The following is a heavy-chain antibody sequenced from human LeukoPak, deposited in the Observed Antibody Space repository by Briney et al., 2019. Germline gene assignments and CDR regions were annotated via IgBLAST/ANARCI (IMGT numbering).Heavy chain of an antibody. CDR3: ARGHCSSTGCYYYYGMDV. CDR2: IYYSGST. V-gene: IGHV4-31*03. J-gene: IGHJ6*02. CDR1: GGSISSGGYY. Sequence: PSETLSLTCTVSGGSISSGGYYWSWIRQHPGKGLEWIGYIYYSGSTYYNPSLKSRVTISVDTSKNQFSLKLSSVTAADTAVYYCARGHCSSTGCYYYYGMDVWGQGTTVTVSS. D-gene: IGHD2-2*01.